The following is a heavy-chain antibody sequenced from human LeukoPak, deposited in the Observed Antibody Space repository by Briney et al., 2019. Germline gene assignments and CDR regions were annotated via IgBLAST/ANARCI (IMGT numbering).Heavy chain of an antibody. D-gene: IGHD1-26*01. CDR1: GFTFSDYW. CDR2: ISRDESST. J-gene: IGHJ3*02. V-gene: IGHV3-74*01. Sequence: GGSLRLSCAASGFTFSDYWVHWVRQAPGKGLVWVSRISRDESSTNYEDSVKGRFTISRDNAKGTLYFQMNSLRPEDTAVYYCARDLGNLINAYDIWGQGTMVTVSS. CDR3: ARDLGNLINAYDI.